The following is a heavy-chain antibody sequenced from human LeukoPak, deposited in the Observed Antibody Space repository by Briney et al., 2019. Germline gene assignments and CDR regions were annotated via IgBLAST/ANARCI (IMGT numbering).Heavy chain of an antibody. CDR2: ISGSGGST. D-gene: IGHD1-26*01. Sequence: GGSLRPSCAASGFTFSSYAMSWVRQAPGKGLEWVSAISGSGGSTYYADSVKGRFTISRDNSKNTLYLQMNSLRAEDTAVYYCAKTIVGATTGEYYFDYWGQGTLVTVSS. CDR3: AKTIVGATTGEYYFDY. J-gene: IGHJ4*02. CDR1: GFTFSSYA. V-gene: IGHV3-23*01.